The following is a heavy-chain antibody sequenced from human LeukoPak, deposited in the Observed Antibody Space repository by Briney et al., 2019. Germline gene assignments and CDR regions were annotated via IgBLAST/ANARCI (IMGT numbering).Heavy chain of an antibody. CDR3: AKVPIQVGATLTLYYFDY. CDR1: EFDFSSHA. V-gene: IGHV3-23*01. CDR2: ISISGSKT. Sequence: GGSLRLSCAASEFDFSSHAMTWVRQAPGKGLEWVSAISISGSKTYYADSVKGRFTISRDNSKNTLYLQMNSLRAEDTAVYYCAKVPIQVGATLTLYYFDYWGQGTLVTVSS. J-gene: IGHJ4*02. D-gene: IGHD1-26*01.